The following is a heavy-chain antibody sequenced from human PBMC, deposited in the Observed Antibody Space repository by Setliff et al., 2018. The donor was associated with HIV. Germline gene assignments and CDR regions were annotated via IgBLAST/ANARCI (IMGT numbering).Heavy chain of an antibody. V-gene: IGHV4-39*01. J-gene: IGHJ5*01. D-gene: IGHD3-3*01. CDR2: IHHSGST. CDR1: GPSVSNTDYY. CDR3: ARPSFGIGGGSIFDS. Sequence: SETLSLTCTVSGPSVSNTDYYWGWIRLPPGKGLEWIASIHHSGSTWYNPSLKSRVTISADMSKNQFSLKLFSVTAADTAVYYCARPSFGIGGGSIFDSWGQGTVITVSS.